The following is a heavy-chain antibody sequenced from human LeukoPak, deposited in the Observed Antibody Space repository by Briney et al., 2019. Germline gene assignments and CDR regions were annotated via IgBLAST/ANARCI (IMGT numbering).Heavy chain of an antibody. J-gene: IGHJ4*02. D-gene: IGHD3-16*01. CDR1: GASISSGSNY. Sequence: SETLSLTCSVSGASISSGSNYWGWIRQPPGKGLEWIGEINHSGSTNYNPSLKSRVTISVDTSKNQFSLKLSSVAAADTAVYYCARGGYGYYDYVWGRSSRPLDYWGQGTLVTVSS. CDR2: INHSGST. V-gene: IGHV4-39*07. CDR3: ARGGYGYYDYVWGRSSRPLDY.